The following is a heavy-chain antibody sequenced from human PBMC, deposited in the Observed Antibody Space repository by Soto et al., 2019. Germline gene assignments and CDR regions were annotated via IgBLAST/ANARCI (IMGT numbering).Heavy chain of an antibody. CDR3: ARSLPGSSGTHGGNCFAP. V-gene: IGHV4-4*02. CDR2: IYHSGST. J-gene: IGHJ5*02. D-gene: IGHD6-13*01. Sequence: SETLSLTCAVSGGSISSSNWWSWVRPPPGKGLEWIGEIYHSGSTNYNPSLKSRVTISVDKSKNQFSLKLSSVTAADTAAYYCARSLPGSSGTHGGNCFAPWGQGTLVTVSS. CDR1: GGSISSSNW.